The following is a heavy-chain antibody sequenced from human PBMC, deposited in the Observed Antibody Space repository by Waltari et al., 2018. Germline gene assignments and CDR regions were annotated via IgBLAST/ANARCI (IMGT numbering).Heavy chain of an antibody. CDR1: GGSISGYY. D-gene: IGHD3-10*01. CDR3: ARASEFEGNAFDI. V-gene: IGHV4-59*01. Sequence: QVQLQESGPGLVKPSETLSLTCTVSGGSISGYYWSWIRQPAGKGLEWIGYIYYSGSTNYNPSLKSRVTISVDTSKNQFSLKLSSVTAADTAVYYCARASEFEGNAFDIWGQGTMVTVSS. J-gene: IGHJ3*02. CDR2: IYYSGST.